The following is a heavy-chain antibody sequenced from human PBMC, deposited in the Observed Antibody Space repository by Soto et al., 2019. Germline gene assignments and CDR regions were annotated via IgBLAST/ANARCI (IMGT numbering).Heavy chain of an antibody. CDR3: ARDCSGGSCYPGMDV. J-gene: IGHJ6*02. V-gene: IGHV3-21*01. D-gene: IGHD2-15*01. Sequence: GGSLRLSCAASGFNFNSYTINWVRQAPGKRLERLSSISSSGYIFSTDSVRGRFTISRDDAKNSVYLQINSLRAEDTAVYFCARDCSGGSCYPGMDVWGQGTTVTVSS. CDR1: GFNFNSYT. CDR2: ISSSGYI.